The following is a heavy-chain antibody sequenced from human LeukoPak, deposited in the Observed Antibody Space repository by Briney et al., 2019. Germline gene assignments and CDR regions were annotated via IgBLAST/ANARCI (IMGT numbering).Heavy chain of an antibody. D-gene: IGHD2-2*01. CDR1: GFSVIDSY. J-gene: IGHJ6*03. CDR2: IYSDDRT. V-gene: IGHV3-53*01. CDR3: ARDQGYCSSTSCFLYYYYYMDV. Sequence: GRSLRLSCAASGFSVIDSYMTWVRQAPGKGLESVSTIYSDDRTFYADSVQGRFTISRDDSKNTLFLQMNSLRAEDTAVYYCARDQGYCSSTSCFLYYYYYMDVWGKGTTVTVSS.